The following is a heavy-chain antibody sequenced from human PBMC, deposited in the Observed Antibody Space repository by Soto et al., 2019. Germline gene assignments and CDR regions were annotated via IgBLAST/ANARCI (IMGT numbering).Heavy chain of an antibody. Sequence: GGSLRLSCAASGFTFSSYAMHWVRQAPGKGLEWVAVISYDGSNKYYADSVKGRFTISRDNSKNTLYLQMNSLRAEDTAVYYCARDVWVHCSSTSCHHNFDYWGQGTLVTVSS. D-gene: IGHD2-2*01. CDR2: ISYDGSNK. CDR1: GFTFSSYA. V-gene: IGHV3-30-3*01. CDR3: ARDVWVHCSSTSCHHNFDY. J-gene: IGHJ4*02.